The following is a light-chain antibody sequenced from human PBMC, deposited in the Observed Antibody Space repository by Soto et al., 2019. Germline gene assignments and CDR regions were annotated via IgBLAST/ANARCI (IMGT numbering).Light chain of an antibody. V-gene: IGLV1-44*01. Sequence: QLVLTQPPSASGTPGQRVTISCSGSSSNIGGNTVNWYQQLPGTAPKLLIYNNNQRPSGVPARFSGSKSGTSASLAISGLQSEDEADYYCAAWDDSLKVFGGGTKVTVL. J-gene: IGLJ3*02. CDR1: SSNIGGNT. CDR2: NNN. CDR3: AAWDDSLKV.